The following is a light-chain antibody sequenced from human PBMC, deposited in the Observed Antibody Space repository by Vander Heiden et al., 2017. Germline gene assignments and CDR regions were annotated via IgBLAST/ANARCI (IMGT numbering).Light chain of an antibody. Sequence: DIVMTQSPDSLAVSLGERATINCKSCQSVLYGSNNKNYLAWYQQKPGQPPKLLIYWASTRESGVPDRFSGSGSGTDFTLTISSLQAEDVAVYYCQQYYSTPLFTFGPGTKVDIK. J-gene: IGKJ3*01. V-gene: IGKV4-1*01. CDR2: WAS. CDR3: QQYYSTPLFT. CDR1: QSVLYGSNNKNY.